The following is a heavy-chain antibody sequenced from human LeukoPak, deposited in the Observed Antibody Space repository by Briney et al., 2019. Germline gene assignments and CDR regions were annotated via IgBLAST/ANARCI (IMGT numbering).Heavy chain of an antibody. J-gene: IGHJ4*02. V-gene: IGHV1-46*01. D-gene: IGHD3-16*02. Sequence: TSVKVSCKASGYTFTSYYMHWVRQAPGQGLEWMGIINPSGGSTSYAQKFQGRVTMTRDMSTSTVYMELSSLRSEDTAVYYCARDGIDDYVWGSYRYNYFDYWGQGTLVTVSS. CDR1: GYTFTSYY. CDR3: ARDGIDDYVWGSYRYNYFDY. CDR2: INPSGGST.